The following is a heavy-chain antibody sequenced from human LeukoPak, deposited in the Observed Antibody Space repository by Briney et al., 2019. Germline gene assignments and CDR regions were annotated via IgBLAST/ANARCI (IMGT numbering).Heavy chain of an antibody. CDR2: IIVGSGNT. Sequence: AASVKVSCKASGFTFTSSGMQWVRQARGQRLEWIGWIIVGSGNTNYAQKLQGRVTITRDTSTSTAYMELSSLRSEDTAVYYCAAGTPIILLHDACDMWRRGTGVSVS. CDR1: GFTFTSSG. CDR3: AAGTPIILLHDACDM. J-gene: IGHJ3*02. V-gene: IGHV1-58*02. D-gene: IGHD2-15*01.